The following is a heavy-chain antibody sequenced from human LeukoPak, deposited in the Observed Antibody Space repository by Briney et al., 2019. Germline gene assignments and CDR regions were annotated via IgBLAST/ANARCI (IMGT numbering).Heavy chain of an antibody. D-gene: IGHD2-2*01. CDR2: IIPILGIA. CDR1: GGTFSSYA. CDR3: AKGDIVVVPAAQQNYYYYGMDV. Sequence: ASVKVSCKASGGTFSSYAISWVRQAPGQGLEWMGRIIPILGIANYAQKFQGRVTITADKSTSTAYMELSSLRSEDTAVYYCAKGDIVVVPAAQQNYYYYGMDVWGQGTTVTVSS. J-gene: IGHJ6*02. V-gene: IGHV1-69*04.